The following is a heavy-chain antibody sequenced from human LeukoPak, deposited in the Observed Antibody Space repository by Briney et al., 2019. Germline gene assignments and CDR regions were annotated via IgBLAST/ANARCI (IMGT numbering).Heavy chain of an antibody. Sequence: PSETLSLTCTVSGGSISSSSYYWGWIRQPPGKGLEWIGSIYYSGSTYYNPSLKSRVTISVDTSKNQFSLKLSSVTAADTAVYYCARGHGVLYYFDYWGQGTLVTVSS. J-gene: IGHJ4*02. CDR1: GGSISSSSYY. CDR3: ARGHGVLYYFDY. D-gene: IGHD3-10*01. CDR2: IYYSGST. V-gene: IGHV4-39*07.